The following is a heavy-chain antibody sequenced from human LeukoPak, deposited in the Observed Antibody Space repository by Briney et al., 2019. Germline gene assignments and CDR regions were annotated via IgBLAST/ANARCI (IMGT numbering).Heavy chain of an antibody. D-gene: IGHD2-2*03. J-gene: IGHJ3*02. V-gene: IGHV3-49*04. CDR1: GFTFGDYA. CDR3: TRDLGLDIVVVPAATAFDI. CDR2: IRSKAYGGTT. Sequence: GGSLRLSCTASGFTFGDYAMSWVRQAPGKGLEWVGFIRSKAYGGTTEYAAPVKGRFTISRDDSKSIAYLQMNSLKTEDTAVYYCTRDLGLDIVVVPAATAFDIWGQGTMVTVSS.